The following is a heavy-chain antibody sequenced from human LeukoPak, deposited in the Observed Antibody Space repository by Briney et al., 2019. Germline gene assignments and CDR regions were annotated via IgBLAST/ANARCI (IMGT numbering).Heavy chain of an antibody. Sequence: GGAVRLWYGASAFTFSSYSVKWVRQAPGERLERVSSISSSSSYIYYADSVKGRFTISRDNAKNSTYLQMNSLRAEDTAVDYCARDRRWSDAFDIWGQGTMVTVSS. J-gene: IGHJ3*02. CDR2: ISSSSSYI. V-gene: IGHV3-21*01. D-gene: IGHD2-15*01. CDR1: AFTFSSYS. CDR3: ARDRRWSDAFDI.